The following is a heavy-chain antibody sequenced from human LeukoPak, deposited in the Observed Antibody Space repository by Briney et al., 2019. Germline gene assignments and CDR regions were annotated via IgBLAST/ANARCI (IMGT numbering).Heavy chain of an antibody. V-gene: IGHV4-4*07. CDR1: GGSISSYY. D-gene: IGHD2-2*01. Sequence: PSETLSLTCTVSGGSISSYYWSWIRQPAGKGLEWIGRIYTSGSTNYNPSLKSRVTMSVDTSKNQFSLKLSSVTAADTAVYYCARAILYCSSTSCSKWGYYYYMDVWGKGTTVTVSS. J-gene: IGHJ6*03. CDR3: ARAILYCSSTSCSKWGYYYYMDV. CDR2: IYTSGST.